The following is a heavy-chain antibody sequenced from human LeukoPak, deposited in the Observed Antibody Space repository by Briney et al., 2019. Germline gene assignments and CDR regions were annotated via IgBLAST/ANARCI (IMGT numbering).Heavy chain of an antibody. D-gene: IGHD6-13*01. CDR3: ARDLTYSSSWYELLDY. V-gene: IGHV3-23*01. Sequence: GGSLRLSCAASGFTFSSYAMTWVRQAPGKGLEWVSAISGSGGSTYYADSVKGRFTISRDNSKNTLYLQVNSLRAEDTAVYYCARDLTYSSSWYELLDYWGQGTLVTVSS. CDR1: GFTFSSYA. CDR2: ISGSGGST. J-gene: IGHJ4*02.